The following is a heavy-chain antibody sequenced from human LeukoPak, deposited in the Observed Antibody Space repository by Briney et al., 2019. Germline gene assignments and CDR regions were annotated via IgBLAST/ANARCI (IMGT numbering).Heavy chain of an antibody. J-gene: IGHJ4*02. Sequence: ASVKVSCKASGGTFSGYAISWVRQAPGQGLEWMGRIIPIFGTANYAQKFQGRVTITTDGSTSTAYMELSSLRSEDTAVYYCARGSGWFGELLSEPFDYWGQGTLVTVSS. CDR3: ARGSGWFGELLSEPFDY. D-gene: IGHD3-10*01. CDR1: GGTFSGYA. V-gene: IGHV1-69*05. CDR2: IIPIFGTA.